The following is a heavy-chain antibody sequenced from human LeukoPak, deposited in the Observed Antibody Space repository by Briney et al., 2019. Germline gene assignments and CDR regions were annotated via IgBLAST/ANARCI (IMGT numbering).Heavy chain of an antibody. CDR3: ARSRAEKVPVWGSYRHHDAFDI. CDR2: IYPDDSDT. CDR1: GYSFPNYW. Sequence: RESLKLSCTGSGYSFPNYWIGWVRQMPGKGLERMGIIYPDDSDTTYKPSFQGQVTISADKSISTAYLQWGSLKASDTAMYYCARSRAEKVPVWGSYRHHDAFDIWGQGTRVTVSS. V-gene: IGHV5-51*01. D-gene: IGHD3-16*02. J-gene: IGHJ3*02.